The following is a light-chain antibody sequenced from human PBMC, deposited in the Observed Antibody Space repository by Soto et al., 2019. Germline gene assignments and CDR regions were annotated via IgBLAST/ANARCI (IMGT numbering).Light chain of an antibody. CDR3: QRYDISPFP. J-gene: IGKJ2*01. V-gene: IGKV3-20*01. Sequence: EIVLTQSPGTLSLSPGERATLSCRASQSVSSPYLAWYQQKPGQAPRLLIYGASSRATGIPDRFSGSGSGTAFTLTLSRLEPEDFAVYYCQRYDISPFPFGQGTKLEIK. CDR2: GAS. CDR1: QSVSSPY.